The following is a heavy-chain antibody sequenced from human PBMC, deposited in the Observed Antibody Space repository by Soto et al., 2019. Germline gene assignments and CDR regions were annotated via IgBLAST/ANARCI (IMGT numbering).Heavy chain of an antibody. CDR2: ISHDGGAT. J-gene: IGHJ5*02. CDR1: GFTFSTSG. V-gene: IGHV3-30*18. CDR3: AKDWGSSGWYNRFEP. D-gene: IGHD6-13*01. Sequence: QVQLVESGGGVVQSGRSLRLSCAASGFTFSTSGMHWIRQAPGKGLEWVAMISHDGGATYYVDSVKGRFTISRDTDKNTLHLQMDSLRPEDTATYYCAKDWGSSGWYNRFEPWGQGTLVTVS.